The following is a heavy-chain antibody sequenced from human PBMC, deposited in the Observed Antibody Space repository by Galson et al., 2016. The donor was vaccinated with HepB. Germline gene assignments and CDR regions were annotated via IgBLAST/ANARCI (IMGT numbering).Heavy chain of an antibody. CDR2: IYDNGST. V-gene: IGHV4-31*03. J-gene: IGHJ3*01. D-gene: IGHD4-11*01. CDR1: GGSLSGGGYY. CDR3: ARGPTRTDAFDV. Sequence: TLSLTCTVSGGSLSGGGYYWSWIRQSPGRGLEWIGYIYDNGSTDYESSLKRRVTMSVDTSKNQFSLKLSSVTAADTALYYCARGPTRTDAFDVWGQGTMVTVSS.